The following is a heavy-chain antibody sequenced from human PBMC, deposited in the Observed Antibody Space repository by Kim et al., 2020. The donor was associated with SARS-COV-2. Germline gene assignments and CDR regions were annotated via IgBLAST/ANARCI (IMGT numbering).Heavy chain of an antibody. D-gene: IGHD2-21*02. J-gene: IGHJ4*02. CDR3: AKDGGGDSTEY. Sequence: YHAGAVKGRFTTSRENSKNTMYLQMKSVRAEDTAVYYCAKDGGGDSTEYWGQGTLVTVSS. V-gene: IGHV3-23*01.